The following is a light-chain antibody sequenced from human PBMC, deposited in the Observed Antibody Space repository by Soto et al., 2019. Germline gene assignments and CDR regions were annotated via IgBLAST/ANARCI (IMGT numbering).Light chain of an antibody. V-gene: IGKV3-11*01. CDR3: QQRSNWPT. CDR1: QSVSSN. CDR2: GAS. Sequence: EILITQSPATLSVSPGERATLSCRASQSVSSNLAWYQQKPGKAPRLLIYGASKRATGIPARLSGSGSGTDFTLTIRSLEPEDFAVYYCQQRSNWPTFGQGTRLEIK. J-gene: IGKJ5*01.